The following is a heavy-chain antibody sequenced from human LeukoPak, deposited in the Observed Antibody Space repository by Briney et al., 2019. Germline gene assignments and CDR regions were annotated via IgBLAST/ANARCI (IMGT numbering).Heavy chain of an antibody. V-gene: IGHV1-2*02. D-gene: IGHD2-8*01. CDR2: INPNSGGT. CDR3: AKLLGHCTNGVCYTSDYYFDY. J-gene: IGHJ4*02. CDR1: GYTFTGYY. Sequence: GASVKVSCKASGYTFTGYYMHWVRQAPGQGLEWMGWINPNSGGTNYAQKFQGRVTMTRDTSISTVYMELSRLRSDDTAVYYCAKLLGHCTNGVCYTSDYYFDYWGQGTLVTVSS.